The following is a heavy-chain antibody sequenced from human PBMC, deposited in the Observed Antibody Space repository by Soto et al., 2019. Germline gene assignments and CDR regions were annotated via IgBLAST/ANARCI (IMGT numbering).Heavy chain of an antibody. CDR3: ARERRNYDILTGYYPSGMDV. V-gene: IGHV1-2*04. Sequence: SVKVSCKASGYTFTGYYMHWVRQAPGQGLEWMGWINPNSGGTNYAQKFQGWVTMTRDTSISTAYMELSRLRSDDTAVYYCARERRNYDILTGYYPSGMDVWGQGTTVTVSS. D-gene: IGHD3-9*01. CDR1: GYTFTGYY. CDR2: INPNSGGT. J-gene: IGHJ6*02.